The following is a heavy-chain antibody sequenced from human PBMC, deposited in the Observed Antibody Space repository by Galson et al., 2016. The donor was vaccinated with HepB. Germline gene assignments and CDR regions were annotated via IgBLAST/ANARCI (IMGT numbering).Heavy chain of an antibody. Sequence: SVKVSCKASGGTFSSFAFSWVRQAPGQGLEWIGEIIPVMGPADSARKFQGRVTITADESTTTVYMELRTLRSEDTAGYYCAMPVPGGEASGYYAYWGQGTLVTVSS. V-gene: IGHV1-69*13. CDR1: GGTFSSFA. CDR3: AMPVPGGEASGYYAY. CDR2: IIPVMGPA. J-gene: IGHJ4*02. D-gene: IGHD3-22*01.